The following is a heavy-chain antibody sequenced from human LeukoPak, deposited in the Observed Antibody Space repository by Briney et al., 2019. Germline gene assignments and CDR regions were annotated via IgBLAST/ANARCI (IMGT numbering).Heavy chain of an antibody. CDR3: ARPLGSSWYAYFDY. J-gene: IGHJ4*02. CDR1: GFTVSSNY. CDR2: IYSGGST. Sequence: GGSLRLSCAASGFTVSSNYMSWVRQAPGKGLEWGSVIYSGGSTYYADSVKGRFTISRDNSKNTLYLQMNSLRAEDTAVYYCARPLGSSWYAYFDYWGQGTLVTVSS. V-gene: IGHV3-66*01. D-gene: IGHD6-13*01.